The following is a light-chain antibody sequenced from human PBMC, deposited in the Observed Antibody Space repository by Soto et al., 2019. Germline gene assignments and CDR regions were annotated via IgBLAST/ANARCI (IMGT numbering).Light chain of an antibody. CDR2: GAS. V-gene: IGKV3-20*01. J-gene: IGKJ5*01. Sequence: EIVLTQSPGTLSLSPWERATLSCRASQSVSSNFLAWYQQKLGQAPRLLIYGASNRATGIPDRFSGSGSGTDFTLTISRLEPEDFTVYYCQQYGSSPPITFGQGTRLEIK. CDR3: QQYGSSPPIT. CDR1: QSVSSNF.